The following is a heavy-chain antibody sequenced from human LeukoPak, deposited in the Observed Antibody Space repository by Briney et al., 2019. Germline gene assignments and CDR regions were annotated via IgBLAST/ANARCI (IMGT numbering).Heavy chain of an antibody. J-gene: IGHJ5*02. V-gene: IGHV4-61*02. Sequence: SETLSLTCTVSGGSISSGSYYWSWIRQPAGKGLEWLGRIYTSGSTNYNPSLKSRVTISVDTSKNQFSLKLSSVTAADTAVYYCARGYGSGSYYSNNWFDPWGQGTLVTVSS. CDR3: ARGYGSGSYYSNNWFDP. CDR1: GGSISSGSYY. CDR2: IYTSGST. D-gene: IGHD3-10*01.